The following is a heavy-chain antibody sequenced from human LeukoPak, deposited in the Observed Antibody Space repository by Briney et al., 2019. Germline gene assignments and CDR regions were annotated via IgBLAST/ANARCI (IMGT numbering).Heavy chain of an antibody. V-gene: IGHV3-7*04. J-gene: IGHJ4*02. CDR1: GFTFSFYW. D-gene: IGHD3-22*01. CDR3: ARDEHQYYSESSGRFDF. CDR2: IKQDGSEK. Sequence: GGSLRLSCVASGFTFSFYWMAWVRQAPGKGLEWVANIKQDGSEKYYVDSARGRFTISRDNAKNSLCLQMNSLRAEDTAVYYCARDEHQYYSESSGRFDFWGQGVLVTVSS.